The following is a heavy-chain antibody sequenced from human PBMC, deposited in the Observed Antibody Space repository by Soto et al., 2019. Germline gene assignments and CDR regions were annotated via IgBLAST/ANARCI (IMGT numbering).Heavy chain of an antibody. J-gene: IGHJ6*01. CDR2: IWNDGSNK. CDR1: GFTFSSYG. V-gene: IGHV3-33*01. Sequence: VQLVESGGGVVQHGRSLRLSCAATGFTFSSYGMHWVRHDPGKGLEWVAVIWNDGSNKYYTDSVKGRVTISRDNSKNTLDLQINILRAEDMAVYYCARDRLVLSIAARHHYYGMYVCCQGTTVTVSS. D-gene: IGHD6-6*01. CDR3: ARDRLVLSIAARHHYYGMYV.